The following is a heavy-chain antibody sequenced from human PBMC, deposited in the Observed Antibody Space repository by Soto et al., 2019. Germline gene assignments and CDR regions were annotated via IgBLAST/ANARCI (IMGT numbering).Heavy chain of an antibody. Sequence: EVQLVESGGGLVKPGGSLRLSCAASGFTFSSYSMNWVRQAPGKGLEWVSSISSSSSYIYYADSVKGRFTISRDNAKNSLYLEMNSLRAEDKAVYYCARDETSTWIVAPFDYWGQGTLVTVSS. CDR1: GFTFSSYS. D-gene: IGHD3-22*01. CDR3: ARDETSTWIVAPFDY. J-gene: IGHJ4*02. V-gene: IGHV3-21*01. CDR2: ISSSSSYI.